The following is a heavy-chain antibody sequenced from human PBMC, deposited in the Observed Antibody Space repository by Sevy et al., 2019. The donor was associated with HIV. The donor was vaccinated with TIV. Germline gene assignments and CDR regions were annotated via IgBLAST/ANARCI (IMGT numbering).Heavy chain of an antibody. Sequence: ASVKVSCKVSGYTLTELSMHWVRQAPGKGLEWMGTLDPEDDEKIYAQKFQGRVTMTEDTSTDTAYMELSRLRSEDTAVYYCATTKDYYDTSGYPFDSWGQGTLVTVSS. V-gene: IGHV1-24*01. D-gene: IGHD3-22*01. CDR3: ATTKDYYDTSGYPFDS. CDR1: GYTLTELS. J-gene: IGHJ4*02. CDR2: LDPEDDEK.